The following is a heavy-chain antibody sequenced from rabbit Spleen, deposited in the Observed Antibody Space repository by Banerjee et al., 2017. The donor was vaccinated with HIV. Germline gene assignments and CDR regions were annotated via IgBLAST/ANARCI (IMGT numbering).Heavy chain of an antibody. CDR1: GFSFSNKAV. D-gene: IGHD1-1*01. CDR3: ARDLPGVIGWKFGW. Sequence: QEQLVESGGGLVQPGGSLKLSCTASGFSFSNKAVMCWVRQAPGKGLEWIACINAITGKAVYASWAKGRCAFSKTSSTTVTLQTTSLTAADAATYFCARDLPGVIGWKFGWWGQGSLVTVS. J-gene: IGHJ4*01. V-gene: IGHV1S45*01. CDR2: INAITGKA.